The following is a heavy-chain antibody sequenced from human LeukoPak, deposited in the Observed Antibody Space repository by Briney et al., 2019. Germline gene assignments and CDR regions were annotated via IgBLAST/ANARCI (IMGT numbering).Heavy chain of an antibody. D-gene: IGHD3-3*01. Sequence: ASVKVSCKASGYTFTSYGFCWVRQPPGQGLAWMGLISAYNGNTNYAQKLQGRVTMTTDTSTSTAYMELRSLRSDDTAVYYCARDLPGITIFGVVSPIFDYWGQGTLVTVSS. V-gene: IGHV1-18*01. J-gene: IGHJ4*02. CDR2: ISAYNGNT. CDR1: GYTFTSYG. CDR3: ARDLPGITIFGVVSPIFDY.